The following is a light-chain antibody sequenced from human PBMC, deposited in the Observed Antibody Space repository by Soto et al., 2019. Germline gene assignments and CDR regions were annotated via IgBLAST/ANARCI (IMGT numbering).Light chain of an antibody. CDR2: DAS. CDR3: QQYNSYSPYT. Sequence: DIQMTQSPSTLSSSVGERVTITCRASQSISSWLAWYQQQPGKAATRLIYDASSWESAVPSRFIGSGAGTEFTLPISSLQPADFATYYCQQYNSYSPYTFGQGTKLEIK. V-gene: IGKV1-5*01. CDR1: QSISSW. J-gene: IGKJ2*01.